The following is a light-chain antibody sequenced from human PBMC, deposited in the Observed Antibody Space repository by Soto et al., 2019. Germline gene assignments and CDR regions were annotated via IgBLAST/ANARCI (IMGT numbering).Light chain of an antibody. V-gene: IGKV3-20*01. CDR3: QQYGNSPSL. CDR1: QSVSSTY. Sequence: EVVLTQSPGTLSLSPGERATLSCRASQSVSSTYFAWYQQRPGQAPRLLIYDATSRATGIPDRFSGSGSGTDFTLTISRLEPEDFALYYCQQYGNSPSLFGPGTKVDIE. CDR2: DAT. J-gene: IGKJ3*01.